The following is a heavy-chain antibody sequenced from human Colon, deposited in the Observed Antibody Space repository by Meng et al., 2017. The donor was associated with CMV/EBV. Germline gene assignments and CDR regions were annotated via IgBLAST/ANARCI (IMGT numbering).Heavy chain of an antibody. D-gene: IGHD3-10*02. J-gene: IGHJ4*02. Sequence: QVQLQQSGPGLVTPSQTLPLTCSISGDSVPSNSAAWNWIRQSPSRALEWLGRTYYRSKYYNDYALSVKSRITINPDTSKNQFSLQLNSVTPEDTAIYYCARDWGDVRGGFDFWGQGTLVTVAS. CDR1: GDSVPSNSAA. CDR2: TYYRSKYYN. V-gene: IGHV6-1*01. CDR3: ARDWGDVRGGFDF.